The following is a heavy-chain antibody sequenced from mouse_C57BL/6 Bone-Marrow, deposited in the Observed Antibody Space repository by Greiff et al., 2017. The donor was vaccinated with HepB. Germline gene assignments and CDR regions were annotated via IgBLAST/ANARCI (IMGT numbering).Heavy chain of an antibody. V-gene: IGHV5-6*01. Sequence: EVKLQESGGDLVKPGGSLKLSCAASGFTFSSYGMSWVRQTPDKRLEWVATISSGGSYTYYPDSVKGRFTISRDNAKNTLYLQMSSLKSEDTAMYYCARHDAYWGQGTLVTVSA. J-gene: IGHJ3*01. CDR3: ARHDAY. CDR1: GFTFSSYG. CDR2: ISSGGSYT.